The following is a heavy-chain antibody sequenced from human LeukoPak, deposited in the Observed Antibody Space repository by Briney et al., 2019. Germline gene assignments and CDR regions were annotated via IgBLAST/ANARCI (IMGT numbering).Heavy chain of an antibody. V-gene: IGHV1-18*01. CDR2: ISVSNGDT. Sequence: ASVKVSCMTSGFRFSTSAISWVRQVPGQGLDWMGWISVSNGDTNYAQNLQGRVTMTTDTSTSTAYMELRSLRSDDTAVYYCARDGVYCSSTSCHNWFDPWGQGTLVTVSS. CDR3: ARDGVYCSSTSCHNWFDP. CDR1: GFRFSTSA. J-gene: IGHJ5*02. D-gene: IGHD2-2*01.